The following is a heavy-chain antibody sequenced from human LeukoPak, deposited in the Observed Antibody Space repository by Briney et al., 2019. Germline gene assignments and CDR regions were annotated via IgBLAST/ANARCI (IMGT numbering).Heavy chain of an antibody. CDR1: GGSFSGYY. CDR2: IYHSGRST. V-gene: IGHV4-34*01. CDR3: ARHRAKRLNDAFEI. Sequence: SETLSLTCAVYGGSFSGYYRSWIRQPPGKGLEWIGTIYHSGRSTFYNPSLKSRVAMSVDTSKNHFSLNLTSVTAADTAIYYCARHRAKRLNDAFEIWGQGTVVSVSS. J-gene: IGHJ3*02. D-gene: IGHD3-10*01.